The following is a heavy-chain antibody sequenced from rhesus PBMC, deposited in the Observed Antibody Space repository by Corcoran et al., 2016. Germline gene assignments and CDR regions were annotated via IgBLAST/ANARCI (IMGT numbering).Heavy chain of an antibody. J-gene: IGHJ4*01. CDR1: GGSVSGYW. Sequence: QVQLQQWGEGLVKPSETLSLTCAVYGGSVSGYWWGWIRQPPGKGLEWIGRIRRGGSTNYNPSLKSRVTISIDTSKNQFSLKLSSVTAADTAVYYCARDGDYNIWTGYYFDYWGQGVLVTVSS. CDR2: IRRGGST. D-gene: IGHD3-3*01. V-gene: IGHV4-160*01. CDR3: ARDGDYNIWTGYYFDY.